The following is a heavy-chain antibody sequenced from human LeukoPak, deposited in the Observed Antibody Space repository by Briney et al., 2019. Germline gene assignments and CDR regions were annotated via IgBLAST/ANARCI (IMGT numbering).Heavy chain of an antibody. D-gene: IGHD2-15*01. CDR3: ARINDIDNSYHLDF. Sequence: GGSLRLSCAASGFTFSDYSFNWVRQAPGKGLEWVSSISSSSSYKYYADSLKGRFTISRDNAKNSLYLQVNSLRAEDTAVYYCARINDIDNSYHLDFWGHGPLVTVSS. CDR1: GFTFSDYS. CDR2: ISSSSSYK. V-gene: IGHV3-21*01. J-gene: IGHJ4*01.